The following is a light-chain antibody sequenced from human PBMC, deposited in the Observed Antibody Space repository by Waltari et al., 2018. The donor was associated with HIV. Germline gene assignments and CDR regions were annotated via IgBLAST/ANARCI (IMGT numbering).Light chain of an antibody. V-gene: IGKV1-17*01. CDR1: QGIRTD. J-gene: IGKJ1*01. CDR2: DAS. CDR3: LQYNSYPWT. Sequence: DVQVTQSPSALSASVGDRVTITCRASQGIRTDLGWFQQKPGKAPKRLIYDASSLQTGVPSRFSGSGYGREFTLTIRSLQPEDFADYYCLQYNSYPWTFDQGTKVEIK.